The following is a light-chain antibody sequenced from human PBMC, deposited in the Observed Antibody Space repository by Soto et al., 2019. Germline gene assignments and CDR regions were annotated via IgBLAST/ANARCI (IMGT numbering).Light chain of an antibody. CDR3: QKYTIVPA. Sequence: DIQMTQSPSSLSASVGDRVTITCRASQGISNYLAWYQQIPGKVPKLLISAASTLQSGVPSRLSGSGSGTGFTLTISSLQPEDVATYYCQKYTIVPAFGGGTKVEIK. CDR2: AAS. V-gene: IGKV1-27*01. CDR1: QGISNY. J-gene: IGKJ4*01.